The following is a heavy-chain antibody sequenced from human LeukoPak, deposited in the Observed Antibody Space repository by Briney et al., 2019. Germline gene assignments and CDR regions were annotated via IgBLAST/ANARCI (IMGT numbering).Heavy chain of an antibody. CDR3: AIQLDAFDI. D-gene: IGHD2-2*01. Sequence: GASVKVSCKASGYTFTSYYMHWVRQAPGQGLEWMGIINPSGGSTSYAQKFQGRVTMTEDTSTDTAYMELSSLRSEDTAVYYCAIQLDAFDIWGQGTMVTVSS. J-gene: IGHJ3*02. V-gene: IGHV1-46*01. CDR1: GYTFTSYY. CDR2: INPSGGST.